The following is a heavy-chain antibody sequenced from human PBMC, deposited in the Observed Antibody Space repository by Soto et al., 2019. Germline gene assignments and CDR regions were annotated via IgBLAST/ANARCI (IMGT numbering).Heavy chain of an antibody. J-gene: IGHJ5*01. CDR3: ARASPVICGGDPCYRLDSSFDS. CDR1: GATFSTTG. CDR2: IIPLFGTP. Sequence: QVQLVQSGAEVRKPGSSLRVSCKSSGATFSTTGISWVRQAPGQGLEWMGGIIPLFGTPKYARKFQGRVSVTAVESTNTVYMELNRLRPDDAAVYYCARASPVICGGDPCYRLDSSFDSWGQGSLVIVSS. V-gene: IGHV1-69*01. D-gene: IGHD2-21*02.